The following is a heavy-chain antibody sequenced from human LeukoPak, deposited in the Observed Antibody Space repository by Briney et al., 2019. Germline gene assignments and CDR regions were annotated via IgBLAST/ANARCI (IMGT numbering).Heavy chain of an antibody. Sequence: SETLSLTCTVSGGSISSYYWSWIRQPPGKGLEWIGYIYYSGSTNYNPSLKSRVTISVDTSKNQFSLKLSSVTAADTAVYYCARPHGPSDAFDIWGQGTMVTVSS. CDR3: ARPHGPSDAFDI. CDR2: IYYSGST. J-gene: IGHJ3*02. CDR1: GGSISSYY. V-gene: IGHV4-59*08.